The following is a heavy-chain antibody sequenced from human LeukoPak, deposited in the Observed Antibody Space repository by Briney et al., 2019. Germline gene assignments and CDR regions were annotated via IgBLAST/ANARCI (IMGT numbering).Heavy chain of an antibody. Sequence: GASVKVSCKVSGYTLTELSMHWVRQAPGKGLEWMGGFDPEGGETIYAQKFQARVTMTTDTSTTTAYMELRSLRSDDTAVYYCAKDRGWQYADYETVAVEHWGQGTLVTVSS. V-gene: IGHV1-24*01. CDR3: AKDRGWQYADYETVAVEH. CDR2: FDPEGGET. J-gene: IGHJ4*02. CDR1: GYTLTELS. D-gene: IGHD4-17*01.